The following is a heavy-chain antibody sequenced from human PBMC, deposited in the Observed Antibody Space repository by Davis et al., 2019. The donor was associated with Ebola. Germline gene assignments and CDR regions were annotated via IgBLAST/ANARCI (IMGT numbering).Heavy chain of an antibody. CDR1: GFTFSRDW. Sequence: GESLKISCVASGFTFSRDWMHWVRQAPGKGLVWVSRIHGDGTYTTYADSVRGRFTIARDNAKNTLYLQMSSLRVEDTAVYYCVRDLEMGTIPSWGQGTPVTVSS. CDR3: VRDLEMGTIPS. V-gene: IGHV3-74*01. D-gene: IGHD5-24*01. CDR2: IHGDGTYT. J-gene: IGHJ5*02.